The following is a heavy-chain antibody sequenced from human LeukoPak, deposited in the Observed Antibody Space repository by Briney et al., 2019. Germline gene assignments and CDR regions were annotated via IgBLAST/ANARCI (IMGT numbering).Heavy chain of an antibody. J-gene: IGHJ4*02. Sequence: GGSLRLSCAASGFTFSSYAMHWVRQAPGKGLEWVAVISYDGSNKYYADSVKGRFTISRDNSKNTLYLQMNSLRAEDTAVYYCARDAGYSSGWDPDYWGQGTLVTVSS. D-gene: IGHD6-19*01. CDR1: GFTFSSYA. CDR2: ISYDGSNK. CDR3: ARDAGYSSGWDPDY. V-gene: IGHV3-30-3*01.